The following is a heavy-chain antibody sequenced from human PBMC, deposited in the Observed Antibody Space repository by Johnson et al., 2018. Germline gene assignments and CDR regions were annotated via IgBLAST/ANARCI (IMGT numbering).Heavy chain of an antibody. V-gene: IGHV4-59*01. CDR2: IYYSGST. D-gene: IGHD3-9*01. Sequence: QVQLQESGPGLVKPSETLSLTCTVSGGSISSYYWSWIRQPPGKGLEWIGYIYYSGSTNYNPSLKSRFTISVATSKHQFSLKLRPVTAADTAGYYCARGVPISYGMDVWGQGTTVTVSS. J-gene: IGHJ6*02. CDR1: GGSISSYY. CDR3: ARGVPISYGMDV.